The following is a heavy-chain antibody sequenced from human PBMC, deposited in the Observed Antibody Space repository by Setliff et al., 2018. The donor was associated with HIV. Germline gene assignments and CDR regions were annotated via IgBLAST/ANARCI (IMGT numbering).Heavy chain of an antibody. CDR3: ARVQQQLLQEDDYFDY. Sequence: PGGSLRLSCATSGFASSDYDFHWVRQVTGEGLEWVSAIGTGGDTYYADSVKGRFTLSRDNFRNTLYLQMNSLRPEDTAVYYCARVQQQLLQEDDYFDYWGQGTLVTVSS. CDR1: GFASSDYD. CDR2: IGTGGDT. V-gene: IGHV3-13*01. D-gene: IGHD6-13*01. J-gene: IGHJ4*02.